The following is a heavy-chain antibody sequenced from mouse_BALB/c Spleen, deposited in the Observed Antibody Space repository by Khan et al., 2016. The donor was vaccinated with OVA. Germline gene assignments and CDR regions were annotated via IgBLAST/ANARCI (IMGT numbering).Heavy chain of an antibody. CDR1: GFSLTDYG. CDR2: IWGGGST. Sequence: VQLQESGPGLVAPSQSLSITCTVSGFSLTDYGVSWIRQPPGKGLEWLGVIWGGGSTYYNSALKSRLSISKDNSKSQVFLKMSSLQTDDTAMYYCAKRVWSYYFALDYWGQGTSVTVSS. V-gene: IGHV2-6-5*01. J-gene: IGHJ4*01. CDR3: AKRVWSYYFALDY.